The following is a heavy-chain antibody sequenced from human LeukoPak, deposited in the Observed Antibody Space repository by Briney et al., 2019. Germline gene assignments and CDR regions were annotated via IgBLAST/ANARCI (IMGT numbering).Heavy chain of an antibody. CDR1: GASISSRSYY. D-gene: IGHD5-12*01. V-gene: IGHV4-39*01. CDR3: ARRTVATTGVDY. Sequence: SETLSLTCTVSGASISSRSYYWDWIRQPPGKGLDWIGSIYFSGSTYYNPSLNSRVTISVDTSKNQFSLKLISVTAADTAVYYCARRTVATTGVDYWGQESLVTVSS. J-gene: IGHJ4*02. CDR2: IYFSGST.